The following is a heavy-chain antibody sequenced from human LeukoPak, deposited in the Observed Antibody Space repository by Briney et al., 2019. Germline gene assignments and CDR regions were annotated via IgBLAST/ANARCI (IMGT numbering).Heavy chain of an antibody. CDR1: GGSISSSSYY. J-gene: IGHJ3*02. D-gene: IGHD6-13*01. CDR2: IYYSGST. V-gene: IGHV4-39*07. CDR3: ARDIRQLGAFDI. Sequence: PSETLSLTCTVSGGSISSSSYYWSWIRQPPGKGLEWIGSIYYSGSTYYNPSLKSRVTISVDTSKNQFSLKLSSVTAADTAVYYCARDIRQLGAFDIWGQGTMVTVSS.